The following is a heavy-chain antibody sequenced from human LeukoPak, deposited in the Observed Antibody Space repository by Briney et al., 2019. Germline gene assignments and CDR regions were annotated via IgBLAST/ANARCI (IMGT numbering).Heavy chain of an antibody. J-gene: IGHJ4*02. D-gene: IGHD3-10*01. CDR2: IYYSGST. Sequence: PSETLSLTCTVSGDSISSYYWTWIRQPPGKGLELIGYIYYSGSTNYNPSLKSRVTISVDTSKSQFSLKLSSVTAADTAVYYCARHLDYYGSGSYEYWGQGPLVTVSS. V-gene: IGHV4-59*08. CDR3: ARHLDYYGSGSYEY. CDR1: GDSISSYY.